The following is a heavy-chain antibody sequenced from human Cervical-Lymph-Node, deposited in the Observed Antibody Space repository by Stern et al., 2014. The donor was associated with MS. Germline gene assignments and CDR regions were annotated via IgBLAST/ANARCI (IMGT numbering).Heavy chain of an antibody. CDR3: ARGKRWLQLGFDY. CDR2: IIPMFGTA. CDR1: GGTFSSNA. D-gene: IGHD5-24*01. V-gene: IGHV1-69*01. J-gene: IGHJ4*02. Sequence: VQLVESGAEVKKPGSSVKVSCKASGGTFSSNAISWVRQAPGQGLEWMGGIIPMFGTANYAQKIQGRVTITADESTSTAYMELSSLRSEDTAVYYCARGKRWLQLGFDYWGQGTLVTVSS.